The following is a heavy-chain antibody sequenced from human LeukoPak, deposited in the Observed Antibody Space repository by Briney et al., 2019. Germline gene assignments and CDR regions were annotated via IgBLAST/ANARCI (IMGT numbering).Heavy chain of an antibody. CDR2: ISSSGSTI. Sequence: GGSLRLSCAASGFTFSSYWMSWVRQAPGKGLEWVSYISSSGSTIYYADSVKGRFTISRDNAKNSLYLQMNSLRAEDTAVYYCYGSGSYYNHLSNTKYMDVWGKGTTVTISS. CDR3: YGSGSYYNHLSNTKYMDV. J-gene: IGHJ6*03. D-gene: IGHD3-10*01. V-gene: IGHV3-48*04. CDR1: GFTFSSYW.